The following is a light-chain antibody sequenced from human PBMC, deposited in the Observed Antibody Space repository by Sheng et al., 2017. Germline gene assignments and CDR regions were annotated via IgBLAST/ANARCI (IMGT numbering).Light chain of an antibody. J-gene: IGKJ5*01. V-gene: IGKV1-39*01. Sequence: DIQMTQSPSSLSASVGDRVTITCRAGQNIRVNLNWYQQKPGKAPKLLITDASSLQSGVPSRFSGSGSGTDFTLTISSLHSEDFATYYCQQSYAIPITFGQGTRLEIK. CDR1: QNIRVN. CDR2: DAS. CDR3: QQSYAIPIT.